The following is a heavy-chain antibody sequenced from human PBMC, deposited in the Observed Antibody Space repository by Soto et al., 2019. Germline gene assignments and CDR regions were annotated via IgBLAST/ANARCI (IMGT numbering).Heavy chain of an antibody. V-gene: IGHV4-31*03. CDR3: ANSITYNWFDP. CDR1: GGAISSGDHY. Sequence: QVQLQESGPGLVKPSQTLSLTCTVSGGAISSGDHYWTWIRQHPGKGLEWIGCIYYTGSTYSNPSLQSRVTISLDTSRSQFYLKLSSVTAADTAIYYCANSITYNWFDPWGQGTLVTVSS. J-gene: IGHJ5*02. D-gene: IGHD3-10*01. CDR2: IYYTGST.